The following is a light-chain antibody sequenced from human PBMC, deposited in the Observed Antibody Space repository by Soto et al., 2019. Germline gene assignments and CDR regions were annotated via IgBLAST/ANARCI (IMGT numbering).Light chain of an antibody. J-gene: IGKJ3*01. V-gene: IGKV1-12*02. CDR2: TAS. CDR3: QQADSFPFT. Sequence: DIQLTQSPASVSAAVGDRINISCRASQPIKTSLARYQQKPGKGPKLLIYTASTLETGVPSRFSGSGSGTDFTLTISSLQPEDAAIYSCQQADSFPFTFGPGAKV. CDR1: QPIKTS.